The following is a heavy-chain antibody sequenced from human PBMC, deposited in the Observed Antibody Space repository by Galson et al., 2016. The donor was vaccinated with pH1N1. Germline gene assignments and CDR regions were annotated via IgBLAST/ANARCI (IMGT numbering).Heavy chain of an antibody. CDR3: ARGRGTTAITDRTFDI. CDR2: IRSDSSTI. J-gene: IGHJ3*02. Sequence: SLRLSCAASGFIFSTQSMNWVRQAPGKGLEWISYIRSDSSTIYYADSVKGRFTISRDNAKKSLYLQMNSLRVEDTAVYYCARGRGTTAITDRTFDIWGQGKMVSVSS. V-gene: IGHV3-48*01. CDR1: GFIFSTQS. D-gene: IGHD4-17*01.